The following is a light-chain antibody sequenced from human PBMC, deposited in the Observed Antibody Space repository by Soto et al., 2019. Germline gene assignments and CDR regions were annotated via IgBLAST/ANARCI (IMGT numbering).Light chain of an antibody. CDR1: ASDIGGYTF. CDR2: DVN. V-gene: IGLV2-8*01. Sequence: QSALTQPPSASGSPGQSVAISCTGTASDIGGYTFVSWYQQHPGKATKLLIYDVNKRPSGVPDRFSGSKSGNTASLTVSGLQDEDEADYYCSAHGGTNPYVFGTGTKLTVL. CDR3: SAHGGTNPYV. J-gene: IGLJ1*01.